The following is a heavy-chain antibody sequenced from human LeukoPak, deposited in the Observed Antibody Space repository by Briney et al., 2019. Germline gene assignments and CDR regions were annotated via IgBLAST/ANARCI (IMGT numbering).Heavy chain of an antibody. D-gene: IGHD3-10*01. V-gene: IGHV5-51*01. J-gene: IGHJ6*02. CDR1: GYTFTSYW. CDR3: VRSLPGTSLREYGMDV. CDR2: IFPRDSDV. Sequence: GESLKISCKTSGYTFTSYWIGWVRQTPGKGLECMGVIFPRDSDVRYSPSFQGQVTISADKSTNTAYLHWGSLKASDSAMYYCVRSLPGTSLREYGMDVWGQGTLVTVSS.